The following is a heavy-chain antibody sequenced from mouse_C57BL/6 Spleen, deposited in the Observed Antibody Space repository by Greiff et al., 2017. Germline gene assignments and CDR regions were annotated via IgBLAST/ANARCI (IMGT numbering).Heavy chain of an antibody. CDR1: GFTFSDYG. CDR2: ISSGSSTI. CDR3: AGTYYYGSSYAMDY. Sequence: EVKLVESGGGLVKPGGSLKLSCAASGFTFSDYGMHWVRQAPEKGLEWVAYISSGSSTIYYADTVKGRFTIARDNAQNTVFLQMTSLRSEDKAMYYCAGTYYYGSSYAMDYWGQGTSVTVSS. D-gene: IGHD1-1*01. J-gene: IGHJ4*01. V-gene: IGHV5-17*01.